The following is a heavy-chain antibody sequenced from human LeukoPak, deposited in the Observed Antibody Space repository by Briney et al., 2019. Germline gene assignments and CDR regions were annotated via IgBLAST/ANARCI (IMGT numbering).Heavy chain of an antibody. CDR2: INPNSGGT. D-gene: IGHD6-6*01. CDR3: ARGLNVQLARGGDY. J-gene: IGHJ4*02. Sequence: GASVRVSCKASGYTFTGYYMHWVRQAPGQGLEWMGWINPNSGGTNYAQKFQGRVTMTRDTSISTAYMELSRLRSDDTAVYYCARGLNVQLARGGDYWGQGTLVTVSS. CDR1: GYTFTGYY. V-gene: IGHV1-2*02.